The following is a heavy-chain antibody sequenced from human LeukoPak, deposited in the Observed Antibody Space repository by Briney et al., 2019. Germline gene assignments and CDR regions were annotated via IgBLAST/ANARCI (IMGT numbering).Heavy chain of an antibody. J-gene: IGHJ4*02. Sequence: SETLSLTCAVYGGSFSGYYWSWIRQPPGKGLEWIGEINHSGSTNYNPSLKSRVTISVDKSKNQFSLKLSSVTAADTAVYYCARGERNFDYWGQGTLVTVSS. V-gene: IGHV4-34*01. CDR1: GGSFSGYY. CDR3: ARGERNFDY. CDR2: INHSGST.